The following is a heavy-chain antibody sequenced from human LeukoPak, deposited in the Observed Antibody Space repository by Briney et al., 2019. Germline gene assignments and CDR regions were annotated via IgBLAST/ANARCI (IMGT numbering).Heavy chain of an antibody. CDR2: IYSGGST. V-gene: IGHV3-66*01. Sequence: PGGSLRLSCAASGFTVSSNYMSWVRQAPGKGLEWVSVIYSGGSTYYADSVKSRFTISRDNSKNTLYLQMNSLRAEDTAVYYCARRQGGYDWYYYYGMDVWGQGTTVTVSS. CDR3: ARRQGGYDWYYYYGMDV. CDR1: GFTVSSNY. J-gene: IGHJ6*02. D-gene: IGHD5-12*01.